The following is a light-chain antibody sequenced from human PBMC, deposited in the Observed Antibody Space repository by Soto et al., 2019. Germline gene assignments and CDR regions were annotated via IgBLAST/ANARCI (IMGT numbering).Light chain of an antibody. V-gene: IGLV2-11*01. CDR3: CSYAHTSRV. CDR1: SGDIGAYNY. CDR2: DVN. J-gene: IGLJ3*02. Sequence: QTVVTQPRSVSGSPGQSVTFSCTGTSGDIGAYNYVSWYQFHPGKAPKMIIYDVNKRPSGVPDRFSGSKSGNTASLTISWLQAEDEADYYCCSYAHTSRVFGGGTQLTVL.